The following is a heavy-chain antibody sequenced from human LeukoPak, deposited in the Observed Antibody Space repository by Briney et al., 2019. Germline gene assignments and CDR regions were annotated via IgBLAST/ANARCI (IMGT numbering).Heavy chain of an antibody. Sequence: ASVKVSCKASGGTFSSYAISWVRQPPAQGLEWMGGTIPIFGTANYAQKFQGRVTITADESTSTAYMELSSLRSEDMAVYYCASRGVWGSYRPSYYYYYMDVWGKGTTVTISS. D-gene: IGHD3-16*02. V-gene: IGHV1-69*13. CDR3: ASRGVWGSYRPSYYYYYMDV. J-gene: IGHJ6*03. CDR2: TIPIFGTA. CDR1: GGTFSSYA.